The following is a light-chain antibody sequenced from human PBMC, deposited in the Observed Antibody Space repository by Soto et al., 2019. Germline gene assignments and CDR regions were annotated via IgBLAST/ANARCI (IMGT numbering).Light chain of an antibody. CDR3: SSFAGDKTLV. J-gene: IGLJ2*01. CDR1: GSDIAVYDF. Sequence: QSALTQPPSASGSPGQSVTISCAGTGSDIAVYDFVSWYQQHPDKAPKLIIYEVYKRPSGVPDRFSASKSGNTASLTVSGLQAEDEADYYSSSFAGDKTLVVGGGTKVTVL. CDR2: EVY. V-gene: IGLV2-8*01.